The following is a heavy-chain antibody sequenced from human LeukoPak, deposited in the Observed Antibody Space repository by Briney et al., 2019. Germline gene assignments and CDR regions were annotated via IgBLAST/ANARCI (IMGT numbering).Heavy chain of an antibody. J-gene: IGHJ3*02. V-gene: IGHV3-30*18. Sequence: GALRLSCAASGFTFSSYGMHWVRHAPRKGMEWVALISYDGSNKYYADSVKGRFTISRDNAKNSLYLQMNSLRAEDTAVYYCANDGAYYDSSTDAFDIWGQGTMVTVSS. D-gene: IGHD3-22*01. CDR3: ANDGAYYDSSTDAFDI. CDR1: GFTFSSYG. CDR2: ISYDGSNK.